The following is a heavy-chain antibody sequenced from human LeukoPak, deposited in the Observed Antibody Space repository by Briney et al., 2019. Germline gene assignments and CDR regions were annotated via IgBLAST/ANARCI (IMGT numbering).Heavy chain of an antibody. J-gene: IGHJ3*02. Sequence: GASVKVSCKVSGYTLTELSMHWVRQAPGKGLEWMGGFDPEDGETIYAQKFQGRVTMTRDTSINTAYMELSRLTSDDTAVYYCARGTTHLWFGEGGNALDIWGQGTMVTVSS. CDR1: GYTLTELS. CDR2: FDPEDGET. CDR3: ARGTTHLWFGEGGNALDI. V-gene: IGHV1-24*01. D-gene: IGHD3-10*01.